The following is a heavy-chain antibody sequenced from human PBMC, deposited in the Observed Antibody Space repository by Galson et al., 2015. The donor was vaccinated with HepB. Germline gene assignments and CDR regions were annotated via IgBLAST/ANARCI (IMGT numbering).Heavy chain of an antibody. D-gene: IGHD2-15*01. J-gene: IGHJ5*02. Sequence: SVKVSCKAPGYTFSTYSITWVRRAPGQGLEWMGWISPYNRDIKYARKFQGRVTMTTDTFTSTAYMELRSLRSDDTAFYYCARGALVGVVGGSQNNWFAPWGQGTLVTVSS. CDR2: ISPYNRDI. CDR3: ARGALVGVVGGSQNNWFAP. V-gene: IGHV1-18*01. CDR1: GYTFSTYS.